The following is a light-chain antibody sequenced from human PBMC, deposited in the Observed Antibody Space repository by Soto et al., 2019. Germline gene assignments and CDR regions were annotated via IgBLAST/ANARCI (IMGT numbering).Light chain of an antibody. CDR2: GAA. CDR3: QQYGSSPYT. Sequence: EIVLTQSPGTLSFSPGERATLSCRASQSVSSSYLAWYQQKPGQAPRLLIDGAASRASGIPDRFSGSGSGTDFTLTVSRLEPEDLAVYYCQQYGSSPYTFGGGTKLEIK. J-gene: IGKJ2*01. V-gene: IGKV3-20*01. CDR1: QSVSSSY.